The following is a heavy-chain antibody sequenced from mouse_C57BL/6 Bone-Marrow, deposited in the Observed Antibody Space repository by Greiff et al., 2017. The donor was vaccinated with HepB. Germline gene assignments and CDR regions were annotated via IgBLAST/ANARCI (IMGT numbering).Heavy chain of an antibody. D-gene: IGHD1-1*01. J-gene: IGHJ1*03. CDR3: ARGSYYGSSFYWYFDV. Sequence: VQLQQSGPELVKPGASVKISCKASGYSFTGYYMNWVKQSPEKSLEWIGEINPSTGGTTYNQKFKAKATLTVDKSSSTAYMQLKSLTSEDSAVYYCARGSYYGSSFYWYFDVWGTGTTVTVSS. CDR1: GYSFTGYY. V-gene: IGHV1-42*01. CDR2: INPSTGGT.